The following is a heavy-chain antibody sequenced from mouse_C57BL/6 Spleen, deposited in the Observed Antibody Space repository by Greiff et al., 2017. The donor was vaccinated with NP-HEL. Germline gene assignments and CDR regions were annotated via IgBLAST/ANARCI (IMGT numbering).Heavy chain of an antibody. CDR3: ARDYYGSSFHYYAMDY. D-gene: IGHD1-1*01. CDR1: GYTFTSYW. CDR2: IYPGSGST. J-gene: IGHJ4*01. Sequence: VQLQQPGAELVKPGASVKMSCKASGYTFTSYWITWVKQRPGQGLEWIGDIYPGSGSTNYNEKFKSKATLTVDTSSSTAYMQLSSLTSEDSAVYYCARDYYGSSFHYYAMDYWGQGTSVTVSS. V-gene: IGHV1-55*01.